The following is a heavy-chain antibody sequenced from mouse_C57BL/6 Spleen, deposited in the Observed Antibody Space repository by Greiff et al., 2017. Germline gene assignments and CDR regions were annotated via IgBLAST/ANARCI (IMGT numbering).Heavy chain of an antibody. CDR2: INPGSGGT. V-gene: IGHV1-54*01. J-gene: IGHJ4*01. D-gene: IGHD3-1*01. CDR1: GYAFTNYL. Sequence: VVRPGTSVKVSCKASGYAFTNYLIEWVKQRPGQGLEWIGVINPGSGGTNYNEKFKGKATLTADKSSSTAYMQLSSLTSEDSAVYFCARSGDYYAMDYWGQGTSVTVSS. CDR3: ARSGDYYAMDY.